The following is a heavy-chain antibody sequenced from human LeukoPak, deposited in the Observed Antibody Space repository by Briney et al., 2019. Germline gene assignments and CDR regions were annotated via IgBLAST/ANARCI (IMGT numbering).Heavy chain of an antibody. J-gene: IGHJ6*03. CDR3: AKQYCSGGSCYYYYYMDV. CDR1: GFRFSNYA. Sequence: GGSLRLSCAASGFRFSNYAMSWVRQAPGKGLEWVSAISGSGGSTYYADSVKGRFTISRDNSKNTLYLQMNSLRAEDTAVYYCAKQYCSGGSCYYYYYMDVWGKGTTVTVSS. CDR2: ISGSGGST. D-gene: IGHD2-15*01. V-gene: IGHV3-23*01.